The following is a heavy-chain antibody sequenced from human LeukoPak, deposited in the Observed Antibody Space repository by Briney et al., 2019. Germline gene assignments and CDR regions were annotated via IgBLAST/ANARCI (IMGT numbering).Heavy chain of an antibody. CDR2: INHSGST. V-gene: IGHV4-34*01. CDR1: GGSFSGYY. J-gene: IGHJ6*02. Sequence: SDTLSLTCAIYGGSFSGYYWSWTRQPSRKGLEWIGEINHSGSTNYSPSLKSRVTISVDTSKNHFSLKLSSVAAADTAVYYCARKGIAMVRGVSFYYYYGMDDWGQGTTVTVSS. D-gene: IGHD3-10*01. CDR3: ARKGIAMVRGVSFYYYYGMDD.